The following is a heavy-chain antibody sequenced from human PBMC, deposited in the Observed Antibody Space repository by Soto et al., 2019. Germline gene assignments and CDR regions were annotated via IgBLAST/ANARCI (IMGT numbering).Heavy chain of an antibody. D-gene: IGHD1-1*01. CDR1: GGSFSGYY. V-gene: IGHV4-34*01. J-gene: IGHJ6*02. CDR3: ARVSTGETEPTTNYYYYYGMDV. CDR2: INHSGST. Sequence: SETLSLTCAVYGGSFSGYYWSWIRQPPGKGLEWIGEINHSGSTNYNPSLKSRVTISVDTSKNQFSLKLSSVTAADTAVYYCARVSTGETEPTTNYYYYYGMDVWGQGTTVTVSS.